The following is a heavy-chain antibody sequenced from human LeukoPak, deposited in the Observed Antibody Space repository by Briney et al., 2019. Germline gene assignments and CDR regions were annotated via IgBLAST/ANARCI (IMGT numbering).Heavy chain of an antibody. J-gene: IGHJ3*02. V-gene: IGHV3-23*01. CDR2: LSGGGSGT. CDR3: AKAVGSSGYFSRDAFDI. CDR1: GFTFSSYA. Sequence: PGVSLRLSCAPSGFTFSSYAMSWVRQAPGKGLEWVAVLSGGGSGTHYADSVRGRFTISRDNSKNTVYLQMNSLRAEDTAIYYCAKAVGSSGYFSRDAFDIWGQGTMVTVSS. D-gene: IGHD3-22*01.